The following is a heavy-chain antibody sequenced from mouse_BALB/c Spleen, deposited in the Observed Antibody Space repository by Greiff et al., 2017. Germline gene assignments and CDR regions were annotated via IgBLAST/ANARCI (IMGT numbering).Heavy chain of an antibody. D-gene: IGHD5-1-1*01. V-gene: IGHV5-4*02. J-gene: IGHJ4*01. CDR1: GFTFSDYY. CDR2: ISDGGSYT. Sequence: EVQLVESGGGLVKPGGSLKLSCAASGFTFSDYYMYWVRQTPEKRLEWVATISDGGSYTYYPDSVKGRFTISRDNAKNNLYLQMSSLKSEDTAMYYCARANKDYYAMDYWGQGTSVTVSS. CDR3: ARANKDYYAMDY.